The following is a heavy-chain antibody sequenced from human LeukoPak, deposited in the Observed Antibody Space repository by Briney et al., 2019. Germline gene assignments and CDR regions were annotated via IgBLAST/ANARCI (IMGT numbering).Heavy chain of an antibody. CDR1: GYTFTSYW. V-gene: IGHV5-51*01. Sequence: GESLKISCKGSGYTFTSYWIGWVRQMPGKGQEWMGIIYPGDSDTTYSPSFQGQVTISADKPISTAYLQWSSLKASDTAMYYCARRLMYYYDTSGYDVAFDIWGQGTMVTVSS. D-gene: IGHD3-22*01. CDR3: ARRLMYYYDTSGYDVAFDI. CDR2: IYPGDSDT. J-gene: IGHJ3*02.